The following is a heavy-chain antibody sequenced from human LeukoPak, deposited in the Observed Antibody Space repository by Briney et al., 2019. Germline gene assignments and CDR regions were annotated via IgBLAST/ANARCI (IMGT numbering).Heavy chain of an antibody. CDR1: GFTFSDYY. D-gene: IGHD6-6*01. V-gene: IGHV3-11*04. Sequence: GGSLRLTCAASGFTFSDYYMSWIRQAPGKGLEWVSYISSSGSTIYYADSVKGRFTISRDNAKNSLYLQMNSLRAEDTAVYYCARDGVGSSSEDYFDYWGQGTLVTVSS. J-gene: IGHJ4*02. CDR2: ISSSGSTI. CDR3: ARDGVGSSSEDYFDY.